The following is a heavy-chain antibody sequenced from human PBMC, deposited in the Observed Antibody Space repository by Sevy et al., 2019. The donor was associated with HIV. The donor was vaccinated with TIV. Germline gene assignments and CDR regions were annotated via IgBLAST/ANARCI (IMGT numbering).Heavy chain of an antibody. CDR1: GYTFTSYG. V-gene: IGHV1-18*01. CDR3: ARDPAFIAPAGTAYFQH. D-gene: IGHD6-13*01. J-gene: IGHJ1*01. CDR2: ISAYNGNT. Sequence: ASVKVSCKASGYTFTSYGISWVRQAPGQGLEWMGWISAYNGNTNYAQKLQGRVTMTTDTSTSTAYMELRSLRSDDTAVYYCARDPAFIAPAGTAYFQHWGHGTLVTVSS.